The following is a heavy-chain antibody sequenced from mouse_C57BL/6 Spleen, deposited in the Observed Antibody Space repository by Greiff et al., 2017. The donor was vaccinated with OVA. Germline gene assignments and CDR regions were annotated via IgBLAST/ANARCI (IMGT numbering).Heavy chain of an antibody. J-gene: IGHJ4*01. CDR3: ARTVGGSSYYAMDY. CDR1: GFSLTSYA. V-gene: IGHV2-9-1*01. Sequence: QVQLQQSGPGLVAPSQSLSITCTVSGFSLTSYAISWVRQPPGKGLEWLGVIWTGGGTNYNSALKSRLSISKDNSKSQVFLKMNSLQTDDTARYYCARTVGGSSYYAMDYWGQGTSVTVSS. D-gene: IGHD1-1*01. CDR2: IWTGGGT.